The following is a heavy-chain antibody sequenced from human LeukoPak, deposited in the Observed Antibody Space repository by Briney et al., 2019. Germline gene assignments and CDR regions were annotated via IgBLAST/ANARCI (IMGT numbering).Heavy chain of an antibody. V-gene: IGHV1-46*01. CDR1: GYTFTSYG. CDR3: ARDGSGYSYGYYFDY. J-gene: IGHJ4*02. CDR2: INPSGGST. D-gene: IGHD5-18*01. Sequence: GGSVKVSCKASGYTFTSYGISWVRQAPGQGLEWMGIINPSGGSTSYAQKFQGRVTMTRDTSTSTVYMELSSLRSEDTAVYYCARDGSGYSYGYYFDYWGQGTLVTVSS.